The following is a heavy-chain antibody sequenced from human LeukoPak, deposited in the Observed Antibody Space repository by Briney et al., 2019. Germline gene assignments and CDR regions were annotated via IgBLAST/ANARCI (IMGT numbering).Heavy chain of an antibody. V-gene: IGHV4-61*08. J-gene: IGHJ5*02. D-gene: IGHD4-11*01. CDR1: GGSISSGDYY. CDR2: IYYSGST. Sequence: SETLSLTCTVSGGSISSGDYYWSWIRQPPGKGLEWIGYIYYSGSTNYNPSLKSRVTISVDTSKNQFSLKLSSVTAADTAVYYCASSLIYSTPYNWFDPWGQGTLVTVSS. CDR3: ASSLIYSTPYNWFDP.